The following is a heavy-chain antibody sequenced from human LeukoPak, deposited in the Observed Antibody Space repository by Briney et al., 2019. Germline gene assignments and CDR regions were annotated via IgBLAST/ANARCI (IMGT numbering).Heavy chain of an antibody. J-gene: IGHJ4*02. Sequence: GGSLRLSCAASGFTFSNYGMHWVRQAPGKGLEWVAVIWYDGSNKYYGDSVKGRFTISRDNSKNTLYLQMNRLRAEDTAVYYCAGNYGPYYFDYWGQGTLVTVSS. D-gene: IGHD3-10*01. CDR2: IWYDGSNK. CDR1: GFTFSNYG. V-gene: IGHV3-33*01. CDR3: AGNYGPYYFDY.